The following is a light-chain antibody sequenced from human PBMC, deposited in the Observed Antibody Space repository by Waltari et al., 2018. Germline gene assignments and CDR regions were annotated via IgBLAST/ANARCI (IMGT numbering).Light chain of an antibody. V-gene: IGKV3-11*01. J-gene: IGKJ5*01. CDR2: DAS. Sequence: EIVLTQSPATLSLSPGEGATLSCRASQSVGSYLAWYQQKPGQAPRLLIYDASNRATGIPVRFSGSGSGTDFTLTISSLEPEDFAVYYCQQRRNLPITFGQGTRLEIK. CDR3: QQRRNLPIT. CDR1: QSVGSY.